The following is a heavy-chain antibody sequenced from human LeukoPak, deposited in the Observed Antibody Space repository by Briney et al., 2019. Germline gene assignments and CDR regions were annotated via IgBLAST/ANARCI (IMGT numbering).Heavy chain of an antibody. J-gene: IGHJ4*02. CDR3: AREFYGSGSWNY. CDR1: GFTFSSYS. V-gene: IGHV3-21*01. Sequence: AGGSLRLSCAASGFTFSSYSMNWVRQAPGKGLEWVSSISSSSSYIYYADSVKGRFTISRDNAKNSLYLHMNSLRAEDTAVYYCAREFYGSGSWNYWGQGTLVTVSS. CDR2: ISSSSSYI. D-gene: IGHD3-10*01.